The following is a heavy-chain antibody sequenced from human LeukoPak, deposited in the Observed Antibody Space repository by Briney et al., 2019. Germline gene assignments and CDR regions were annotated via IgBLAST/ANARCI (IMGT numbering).Heavy chain of an antibody. Sequence: SETLSLTCTVSGGSISSYYWSWIRQPPGKGLEWIGYIYYSGSTNYNPFLRSRVTISVDTSKNQFSLKMSSVTAADTAVYYCARDRSGGSSLYGMDVWGQGTTVTVSS. CDR2: IYYSGST. D-gene: IGHD2-15*01. V-gene: IGHV4-59*01. CDR1: GGSISSYY. J-gene: IGHJ6*02. CDR3: ARDRSGGSSLYGMDV.